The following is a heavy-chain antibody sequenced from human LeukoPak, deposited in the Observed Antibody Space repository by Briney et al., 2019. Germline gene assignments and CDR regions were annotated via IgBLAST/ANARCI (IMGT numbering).Heavy chain of an antibody. D-gene: IGHD1-26*01. J-gene: IGHJ4*02. CDR3: ARRTVGATVLDY. CDR1: GGSISSYY. V-gene: IGHV4-59*08. CDR2: IYHSGST. Sequence: SETLSLTCAVSGGSISSYYWSWIRQPPGKGLEWIGYIYHSGSTDYNPSLKSRVTISVDTSKNQFSLKLSSVTAADTAVYYCARRTVGATVLDYWGQGALVTVPS.